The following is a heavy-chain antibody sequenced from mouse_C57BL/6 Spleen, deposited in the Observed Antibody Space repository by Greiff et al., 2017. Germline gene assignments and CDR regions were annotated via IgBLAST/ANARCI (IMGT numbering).Heavy chain of an antibody. Sequence: EVQLQQSGPELVKPGASVKIPCKASGYTFTDYNMAWVKQSHGKSLEWIGDINPNNGGTIYNQKFKGKATLTVDKSSSTAYMELRSLTSEDTAVYYCARGIYYYGSRLGYFDYWGQGTTLTVSS. CDR2: INPNNGGT. V-gene: IGHV1-18*01. CDR3: ARGIYYYGSRLGYFDY. J-gene: IGHJ2*01. CDR1: GYTFTDYN. D-gene: IGHD1-1*01.